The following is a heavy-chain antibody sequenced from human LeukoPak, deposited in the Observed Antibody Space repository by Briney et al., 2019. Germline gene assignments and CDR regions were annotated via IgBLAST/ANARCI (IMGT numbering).Heavy chain of an antibody. CDR3: ARDKMTTVTTCDY. Sequence: GASVKVSCKASGYTFTSYDINWVRQATGQGLERMGWMNPNSGNTGYAQKFQGRVTITRNTSISTAYMELSSLRSDDTAVYYCARDKMTTVTTCDYWGQGTLVTVSS. D-gene: IGHD4-11*01. CDR2: MNPNSGNT. J-gene: IGHJ4*02. V-gene: IGHV1-8*03. CDR1: GYTFTSYD.